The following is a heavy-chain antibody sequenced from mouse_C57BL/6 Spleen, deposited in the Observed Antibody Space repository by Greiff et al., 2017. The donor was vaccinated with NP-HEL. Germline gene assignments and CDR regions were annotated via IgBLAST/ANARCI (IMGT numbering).Heavy chain of an antibody. V-gene: IGHV1-64*01. D-gene: IGHD1-1*02. J-gene: IGHJ3*01. Sequence: QVQLQQPGAELVKPGASVKLSCKASGYTFTSYWMHWVKQRPGQGLEWIGMIHPNSGSTNYNEKFKSKATLTVDKSSSTAYMQLSSLTSEDSAVYYCARWVDLAWFAYWGQGTLVTVSA. CDR1: GYTFTSYW. CDR3: ARWVDLAWFAY. CDR2: IHPNSGST.